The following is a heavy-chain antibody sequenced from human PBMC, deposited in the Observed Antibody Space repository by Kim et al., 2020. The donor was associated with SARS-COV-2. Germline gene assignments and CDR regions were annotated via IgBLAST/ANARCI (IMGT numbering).Heavy chain of an antibody. Sequence: ASVKVSCKASGYTFTGYYMHWVRQAPGQGLEWMGRINPNSGGTNYAQKFQGRVTMTRDTSISTAYMELSRLRSDDTAVYYCARDSAGSDEESWFDPWGQGTLVTVSS. D-gene: IGHD6-13*01. CDR2: INPNSGGT. V-gene: IGHV1-2*06. CDR3: ARDSAGSDEESWFDP. CDR1: GYTFTGYY. J-gene: IGHJ5*02.